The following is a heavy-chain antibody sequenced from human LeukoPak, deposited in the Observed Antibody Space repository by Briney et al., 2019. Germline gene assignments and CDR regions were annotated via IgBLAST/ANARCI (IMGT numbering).Heavy chain of an antibody. CDR3: AKGWNYYDSSGYHFDY. J-gene: IGHJ4*02. CDR1: GGSFSGYY. Sequence: ETLSLTCAVYGGSFSGYYWSWVRQAPGKGLEWVSAISGSGGSTYYADSVKGRFTISRDNSKNTLYLQMNSLRAEDTAVYYCAKGWNYYDSSGYHFDYWGQGTLVTVSS. V-gene: IGHV3-23*01. D-gene: IGHD3-22*01. CDR2: ISGSGGST.